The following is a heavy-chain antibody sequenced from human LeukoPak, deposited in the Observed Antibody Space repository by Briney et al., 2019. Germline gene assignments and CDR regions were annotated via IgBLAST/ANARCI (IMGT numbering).Heavy chain of an antibody. CDR1: GFTFSSYG. CDR2: IRYDGSNK. D-gene: IGHD1-26*01. CDR3: AKGGGSCYAGNWFDP. Sequence: GGSLRLSCAASGFTFSSYGMHWVRQAPGKGLEWVAFIRYDGSNKYYADSVKGRFTISRDNSKNTLYLQMNSLRAEDTAVYYCAKGGGSCYAGNWFDPWGQGTLVTVSS. J-gene: IGHJ5*02. V-gene: IGHV3-30*02.